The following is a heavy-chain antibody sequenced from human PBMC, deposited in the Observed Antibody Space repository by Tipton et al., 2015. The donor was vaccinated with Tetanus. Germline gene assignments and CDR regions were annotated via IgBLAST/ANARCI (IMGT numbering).Heavy chain of an antibody. D-gene: IGHD3-22*01. CDR1: GYTFTGYY. V-gene: IGHV1-2*02. J-gene: IGHJ6*02. Sequence: QLVQSGAEMKKPGASVKVSCKASGYTFTGYYIYWVRQAPGQGLEWMGWIDPNSGGTVYAQKFQGRVTMTRDTSIGTAYMELRSLRFDDTAVYYCARDRGDYIYYGMDVWGPGTTVTVS. CDR3: ARDRGDYIYYGMDV. CDR2: IDPNSGGT.